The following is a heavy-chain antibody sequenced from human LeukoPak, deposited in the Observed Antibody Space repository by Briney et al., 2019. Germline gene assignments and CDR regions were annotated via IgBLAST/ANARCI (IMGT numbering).Heavy chain of an antibody. V-gene: IGHV4-59*01. Sequence: SETLSLTCTVSGGSISSYYWSWIRQPPGKGLEWIGYIYYSGSTNYNPSLKSRVTISVDTSKNQFSLKLSSVTAAATAVYYCARVGSSSWYPHNWFDPWGQGTLVTVSS. CDR1: GGSISSYY. CDR3: ARVGSSSWYPHNWFDP. J-gene: IGHJ5*02. CDR2: IYYSGST. D-gene: IGHD6-13*01.